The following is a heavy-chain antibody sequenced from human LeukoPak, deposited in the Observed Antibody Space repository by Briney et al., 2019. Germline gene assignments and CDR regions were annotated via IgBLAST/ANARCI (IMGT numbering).Heavy chain of an antibody. CDR2: ISDDGSNT. D-gene: IGHD6-13*01. Sequence: GRSLRLSCAASGFTFSSYAMHWVRQATGKGLEWVAVISDDGSNTYYADSVKCRFTISRDNSKNTLYLQMNSLRAEDTAVYYCARSSYYIAAASTLDYWGQGTLVTVSS. J-gene: IGHJ4*02. CDR3: ARSSYYIAAASTLDY. V-gene: IGHV3-30-3*01. CDR1: GFTFSSYA.